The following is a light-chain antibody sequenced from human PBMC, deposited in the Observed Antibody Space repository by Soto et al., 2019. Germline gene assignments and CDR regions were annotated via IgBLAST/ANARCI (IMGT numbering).Light chain of an antibody. CDR3: QQYGRSPWT. Sequence: ELVLTQSPGTLSLSPGERPTLSCRASQSVSSSYLAWYQQKHGQAHRXXIYGASSRATGIPDRFSGSGYGTAGTITISRLEPEDCEVYDCQQYGRSPWTFGQGTKVDIK. J-gene: IGKJ1*01. V-gene: IGKV3-20*01. CDR1: QSVSSSY. CDR2: GAS.